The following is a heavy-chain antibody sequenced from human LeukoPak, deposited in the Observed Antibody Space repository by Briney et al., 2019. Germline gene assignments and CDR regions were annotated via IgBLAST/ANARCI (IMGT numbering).Heavy chain of an antibody. V-gene: IGHV4-34*01. D-gene: IGHD3-10*01. J-gene: IGHJ4*02. CDR2: INHSGST. Sequence: PSETLSLTCTVSGGSISSYYWSWIRQPPGKGLEWIGEINHSGSTNYNPSLKSRVTISVDTSKNQFSLKLSSVTAADTAVYYCARWRGSGSYEFWGQGTLVTVSS. CDR1: GGSISSYY. CDR3: ARWRGSGSYEF.